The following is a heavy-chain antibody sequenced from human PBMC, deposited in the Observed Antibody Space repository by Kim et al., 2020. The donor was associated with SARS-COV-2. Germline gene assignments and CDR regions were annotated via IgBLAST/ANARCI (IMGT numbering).Heavy chain of an antibody. CDR3: ARFDLIAARPRTDHFAGRNDY. CDR2: LSGPASAT. J-gene: IGHJ4*02. D-gene: IGHD6-6*01. V-gene: IGHV3-11*06. Sequence: GGSLRLSSAASLIRGREGGGEKKKQNPANPREFSADLSGPASATTDKQQNKGHFNITRDNAKNSLYLQMNSLRAEDTAVYYCARFDLIAARPRTDHFAGRNDYWGQGTLVNVSS. CDR1: LIRGREGG.